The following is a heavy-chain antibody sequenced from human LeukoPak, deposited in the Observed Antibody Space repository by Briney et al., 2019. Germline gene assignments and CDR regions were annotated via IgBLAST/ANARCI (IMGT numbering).Heavy chain of an antibody. CDR3: AREGIAVAGDAFDI. J-gene: IGHJ3*02. Sequence: SETLSLTCAVYGGSFSGYYWSCIRQPPGKGLESIGYIYYSGSTNYNPSLKSRVTISVDTSKNQFSLKLSSVTAADTAVYYCAREGIAVAGDAFDIWGQGTMVTVSS. V-gene: IGHV4-59*01. CDR1: GGSFSGYY. CDR2: IYYSGST. D-gene: IGHD6-19*01.